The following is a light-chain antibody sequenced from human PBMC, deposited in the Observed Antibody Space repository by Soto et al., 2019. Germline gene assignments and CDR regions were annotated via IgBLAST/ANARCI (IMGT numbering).Light chain of an antibody. CDR1: TSFVGTYNF. J-gene: IGLJ1*01. CDR3: CSYVGASTYV. Sequence: QSALAHPASVSGSAGRSITISCTGTTSFVGTYNFVSWYQQHPGKASQVLIYEDTKRPSGVSSRFSGSTSGSTASLTISGLQTEDEADYYCCSYVGASTYVFGTGTKVTVL. CDR2: EDT. V-gene: IGLV2-23*01.